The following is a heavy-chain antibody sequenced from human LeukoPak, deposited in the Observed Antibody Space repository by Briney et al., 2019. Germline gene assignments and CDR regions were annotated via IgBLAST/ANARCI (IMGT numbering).Heavy chain of an antibody. CDR2: ISGSGGST. D-gene: IGHD1-26*01. V-gene: IGHV3-23*01. Sequence: GGSLRLSCAASGFTFSSYAMSWVRQAPGKGLEWVSAISGSGGSTYYADSVKGRFTTSRDNSKNTLYLQMNSLRAEDTAVYYCATLIVGAPNDYWGQGTLVTVSS. CDR3: ATLIVGAPNDY. J-gene: IGHJ4*02. CDR1: GFTFSSYA.